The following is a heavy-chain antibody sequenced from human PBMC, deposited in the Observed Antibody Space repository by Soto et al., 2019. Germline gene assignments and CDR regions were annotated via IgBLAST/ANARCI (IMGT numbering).Heavy chain of an antibody. CDR1: DGSISSGGYS. V-gene: IGHV4-61*08. CDR2: IYYSGST. D-gene: IGHD3-22*01. Sequence: SETLPLTCAVADGSISSGGYSWSWKRKPPGKGLEWIGYIYYSGSTNYNPSLKSRVTISVDTSKNQFSLKLSSVTAADTAVYYCARGLISGYYLYDAFDIWGQGTMVT. CDR3: ARGLISGYYLYDAFDI. J-gene: IGHJ3*02.